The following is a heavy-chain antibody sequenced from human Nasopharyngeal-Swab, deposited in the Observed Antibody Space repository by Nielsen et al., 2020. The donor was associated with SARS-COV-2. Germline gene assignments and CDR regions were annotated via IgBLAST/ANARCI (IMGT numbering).Heavy chain of an antibody. J-gene: IGHJ6*02. Sequence: SETLSLTCAVYGGSFRGYYWSWIRQPPGKGLEWIGEINHSGSTNYNPSLKSRVTISVDTSKNQFSLKLSSVTAADTAAYYCARVPPIAVAGKGVDVWGQGTTVTVSS. D-gene: IGHD6-19*01. V-gene: IGHV4-34*01. CDR3: ARVPPIAVAGKGVDV. CDR1: GGSFRGYY. CDR2: INHSGST.